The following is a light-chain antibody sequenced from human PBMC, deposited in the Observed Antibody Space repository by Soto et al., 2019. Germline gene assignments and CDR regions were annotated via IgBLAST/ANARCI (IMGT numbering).Light chain of an antibody. J-gene: IGKJ1*01. CDR1: QSVFNNH. CDR2: GAS. CDR3: QQYGSSPST. Sequence: ETGLSQSPGTLSLSHGERATLSCRASQSVFNNHIGWYQQKPGQAPRRLIFGASFRATGIPDRFSGSGSGTDFTLTISRLEPEDFAVYYCQQYGSSPSTFGQGTKVDI. V-gene: IGKV3-20*01.